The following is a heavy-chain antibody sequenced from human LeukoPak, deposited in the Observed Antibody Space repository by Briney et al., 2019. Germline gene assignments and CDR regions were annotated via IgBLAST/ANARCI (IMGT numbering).Heavy chain of an antibody. V-gene: IGHV3-48*03. CDR2: ISSSGSTI. J-gene: IGHJ4*02. CDR3: ARRAGAYSHPYDY. D-gene: IGHD4/OR15-4a*01. Sequence: GGSLRLSCAASGFTFSSYEMNWVRQAPGKGLEWVSYISSSGSTIYYADSVKGRFAISRDNAKNSLYLQMNSLRAEDTAVYYCARRAGAYSHPYDYWGQGTLVTVSS. CDR1: GFTFSSYE.